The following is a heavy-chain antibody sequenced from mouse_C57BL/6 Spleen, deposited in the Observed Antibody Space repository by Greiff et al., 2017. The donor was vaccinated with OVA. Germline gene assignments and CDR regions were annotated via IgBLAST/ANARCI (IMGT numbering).Heavy chain of an antibody. CDR1: GYTFTSYW. CDR2: IYPSDSET. J-gene: IGHJ2*01. CDR3: ARVYYYGSSSTED. V-gene: IGHV1-61*01. D-gene: IGHD1-1*01. Sequence: QVQLQQPGAELVRPGSSVKLSCKASGYTFTSYWMDWVKQRPGQGLEWIGNIYPSDSETHYNQKFKDKATLTVDKSSSTAYMQLSSLTSEDSAVYYGARVYYYGSSSTEDWGEGTTLTVSS.